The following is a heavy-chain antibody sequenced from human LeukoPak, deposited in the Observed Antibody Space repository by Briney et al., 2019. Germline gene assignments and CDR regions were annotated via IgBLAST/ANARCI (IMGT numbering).Heavy chain of an antibody. Sequence: SETLSLTCTVSGGSISSSSYYWGWIRQPPGKGLEWIGSIYYSGSTYYNPSLKSRVTISVDTSKNQFSLRLSSVTAADTAVYYCAKMGPAAAGIIDWGQGTLVTVSS. D-gene: IGHD6-13*01. CDR3: AKMGPAAAGIID. CDR1: GGSISSSSYY. J-gene: IGHJ4*02. CDR2: IYYSGST. V-gene: IGHV4-39*01.